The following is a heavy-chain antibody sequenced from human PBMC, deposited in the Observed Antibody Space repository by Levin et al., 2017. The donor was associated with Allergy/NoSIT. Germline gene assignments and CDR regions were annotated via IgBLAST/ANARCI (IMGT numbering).Heavy chain of an antibody. Sequence: PGESLKISCAASGFTFSDYWMTWVRQAPGKGLEWLGNIRQDGSEKHYVDSVEGRFSISRDNAKNSLYLQMKSLRADDTAVYFCARDLSLGGFIDYWGQGILVTVSS. CDR1: GFTFSDYW. CDR2: IRQDGSEK. J-gene: IGHJ4*02. D-gene: IGHD5-12*01. V-gene: IGHV3-7*04. CDR3: ARDLSLGGFIDY.